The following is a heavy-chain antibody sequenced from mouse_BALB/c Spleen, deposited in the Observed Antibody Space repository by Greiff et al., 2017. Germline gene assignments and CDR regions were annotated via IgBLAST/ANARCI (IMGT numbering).Heavy chain of an antibody. CDR2: IDPANGNT. CDR1: GFNIKDTY. V-gene: IGHV14-3*02. J-gene: IGHJ2*01. Sequence: EVQLQQSGAELVKPGASVKLSCTASGFNIKDTYMHWVKQRPEQVLEWIGRIDPANGNTKYDPKFQGKATITADTSSNTAYLQLSSLTSEDTAVYYCARSYYCDYWGQGTTLTVSS. CDR3: ARSYYCDY.